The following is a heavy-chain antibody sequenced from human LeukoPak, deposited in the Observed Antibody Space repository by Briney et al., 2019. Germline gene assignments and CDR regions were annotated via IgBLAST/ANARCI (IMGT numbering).Heavy chain of an antibody. CDR1: GFTFSSYS. CDR2: ISSSSSTT. D-gene: IGHD5-24*01. CDR3: AIALRDGIAPDAFDI. V-gene: IGHV3-48*01. J-gene: IGHJ3*02. Sequence: AGGSLRLSCAASGFTFSSYSMNWVRQAPGKGLEWVSYISSSSSTTYYADSVKGRFTISRDNSKNTLYLQMNSLRAEDTAVYYCAIALRDGIAPDAFDIWGQGTMVTVSS.